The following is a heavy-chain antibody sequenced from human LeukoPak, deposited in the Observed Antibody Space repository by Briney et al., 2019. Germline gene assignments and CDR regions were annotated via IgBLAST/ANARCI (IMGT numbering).Heavy chain of an antibody. V-gene: IGHV3-23*01. CDR2: ISGSGGST. CDR1: GFTFSSYA. CDR3: AKDLGTSCYGCYYYGMDV. D-gene: IGHD2-2*01. J-gene: IGHJ6*02. Sequence: PGGSLRLSCAASGFTFSSYAMGWVRQAPGKGLEWVSAISGSGGSTYYADSVKGRFTISRDNSKNTLYLQMNSLRAEDTAVYYCAKDLGTSCYGCYYYGMDVWGQGTTVTVSS.